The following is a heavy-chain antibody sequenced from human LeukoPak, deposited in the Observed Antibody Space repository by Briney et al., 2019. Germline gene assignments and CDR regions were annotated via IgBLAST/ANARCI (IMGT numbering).Heavy chain of an antibody. D-gene: IGHD3-16*01. CDR1: GFTFSGSA. V-gene: IGHV3-73*01. Sequence: PRGSLRLSCAASGFTFSGSAMHWVRQASGKGLEWVGRIRSKANSYATAYAASVKGRFTISRDDSKNTAYLQMNSLKTEDTAVYYCTAHYDYVWGTSWGDSNLSESFDYWGQGTLVTVSS. CDR2: IRSKANSYAT. J-gene: IGHJ4*02. CDR3: TAHYDYVWGTSWGDSNLSESFDY.